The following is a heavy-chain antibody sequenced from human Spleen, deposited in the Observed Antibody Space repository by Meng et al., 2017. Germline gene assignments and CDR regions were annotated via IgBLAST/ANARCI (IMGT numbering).Heavy chain of an antibody. D-gene: IGHD4-17*01. V-gene: IGHV4-39*01. Sequence: QLQLQESGPGLVKPSETLSLPCTVSGGSISSSSYYWGWIRQPPGKGLEWIASVYYRGSTYYNPSLKSRVTISVDTSKNQFSLKLSSVTAADTAVYYCATSTVTTFFDYRGQGTLVTVSS. CDR3: ATSTVTTFFDY. CDR2: VYYRGST. CDR1: GGSISSSSYY. J-gene: IGHJ4*02.